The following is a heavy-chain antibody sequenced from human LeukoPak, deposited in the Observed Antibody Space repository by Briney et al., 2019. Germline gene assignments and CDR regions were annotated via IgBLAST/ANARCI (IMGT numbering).Heavy chain of an antibody. V-gene: IGHV4-39*01. CDR2: IYYSGST. Sequence: SETLSLTCTVSGGSISSSSYYWGWIGQPPGKGLEWIGSIYYSGSTYYNPSLKSRVTISVDTSKNQFSLKLSSVTAADTAVYYCASRGGGTIIVVGDDAFDIWGQGTMVTVSS. J-gene: IGHJ3*02. CDR1: GGSISSSSYY. CDR3: ASRGGGTIIVVGDDAFDI. D-gene: IGHD3-22*01.